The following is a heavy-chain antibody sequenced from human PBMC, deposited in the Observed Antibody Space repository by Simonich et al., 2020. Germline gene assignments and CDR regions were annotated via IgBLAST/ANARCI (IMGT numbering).Heavy chain of an antibody. CDR2: IKQEGSEK. V-gene: IGHV3-7*01. CDR3: ARDGLGTAYYYYMDV. Sequence: EVQLVESGGGLVQPGGSLRLSCAASGFTFSSYGMSWVRPAPGKGLEGVANIKQEGSEKYYVDSVKGRFTISRDNAKNSLYLQMNSLRAEDTAVYYCARDGLGTAYYYYMDVWGKGTTVTVSS. CDR1: GFTFSSYG. D-gene: IGHD7-27*01. J-gene: IGHJ6*03.